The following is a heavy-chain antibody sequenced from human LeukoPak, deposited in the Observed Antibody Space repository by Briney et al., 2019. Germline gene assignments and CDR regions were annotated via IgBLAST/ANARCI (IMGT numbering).Heavy chain of an antibody. Sequence: ASVKVSCKVSGYTLTELSMHWVRQAPGEGLEWMGGSDPEDGETIYAQKFQGRVTLTEDTSADTAYMELSSLRSEDTAVYYCAADTAMSYWCFDLWGRGTLVTVSS. CDR1: GYTLTELS. V-gene: IGHV1-24*01. CDR2: SDPEDGET. J-gene: IGHJ2*01. CDR3: AADTAMSYWCFDL. D-gene: IGHD5-18*01.